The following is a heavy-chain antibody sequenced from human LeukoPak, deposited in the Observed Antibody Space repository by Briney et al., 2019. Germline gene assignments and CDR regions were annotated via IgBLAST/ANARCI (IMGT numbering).Heavy chain of an antibody. J-gene: IGHJ4*02. CDR1: GFTFSSYE. Sequence: TGGSLRLSCAASGFTFSSYEMSWVRQAPGKGLEWVSSISSSGSTIYYADSVKGRFTISRDNAKNSLYLQTNSLRAEDTAVYYCARVGAQGSNYWGQGTLVTVSS. V-gene: IGHV3-48*03. CDR3: ARVGAQGSNY. CDR2: ISSSGSTI. D-gene: IGHD1-26*01.